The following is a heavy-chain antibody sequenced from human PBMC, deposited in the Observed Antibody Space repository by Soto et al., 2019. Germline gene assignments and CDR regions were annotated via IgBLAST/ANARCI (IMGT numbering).Heavy chain of an antibody. J-gene: IGHJ6*02. CDR3: ARGQGYYDFWSGYYYHGSYYYYGMDV. V-gene: IGHV4-34*01. CDR2: INHSGST. CDR1: GGSFSGYY. Sequence: SETLSLTCAVYGGSFSGYYWSWIRQPPGKGLEWIGEINHSGSTNYNPSLKSRVTISVDTSKNQFSLKLSSVTAADTAVYYCARGQGYYDFWSGYYYHGSYYYYGMDVWGQGTTVTVSS. D-gene: IGHD3-3*01.